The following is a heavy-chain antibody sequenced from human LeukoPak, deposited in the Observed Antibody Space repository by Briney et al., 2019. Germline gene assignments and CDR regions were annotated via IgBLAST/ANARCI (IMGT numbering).Heavy chain of an antibody. V-gene: IGHV3-7*01. CDR2: IKQDGSEK. CDR1: GFTFSSYW. Sequence: GGSLRLSCAASGFTFSSYWMSWVRQAPGKGLERVANIKQDGSEKYYVDSVKGRFTISRDNAKNSLYLQTNSLRAEDTAVYYCANVVVVTAARYFDYWGQGTLVTVSS. D-gene: IGHD2-21*02. CDR3: ANVVVVTAARYFDY. J-gene: IGHJ4*02.